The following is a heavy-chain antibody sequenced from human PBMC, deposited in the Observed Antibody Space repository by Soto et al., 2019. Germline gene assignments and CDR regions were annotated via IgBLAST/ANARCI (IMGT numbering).Heavy chain of an antibody. V-gene: IGHV3-30*18. CDR3: AKGGRQWLVTSDFNY. D-gene: IGHD6-19*01. J-gene: IGHJ4*02. CDR1: GCTFSDYA. CDR2: VSHDGRNT. Sequence: VQLVESGGGVVQPGRSLRLSCAASGCTFSDYAMHWVRQAPGKGLEWVAVVSHDGRNTHYADSVKGRFTISRDSSKNTVSLKMTSLRAEDKDVYYCAKGGRQWLVTSDFNYWGQGALVTVSS.